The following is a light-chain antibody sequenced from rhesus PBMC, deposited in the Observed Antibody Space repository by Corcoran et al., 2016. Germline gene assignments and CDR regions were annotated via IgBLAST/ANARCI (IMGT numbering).Light chain of an antibody. V-gene: IGKV1-28*02. Sequence: DIQMAQSPSFLSASIGDTVTITCRASHLISRDLNWFQHGPGEAPRLLIYDKSRLESGVPSWFSGSGSWTESTLTISSLQPEDFATNYCLQYSSSPIFTFGPGTKLDIK. CDR3: LQYSSSPIFT. CDR1: HLISRD. J-gene: IGKJ3*01. CDR2: DKS.